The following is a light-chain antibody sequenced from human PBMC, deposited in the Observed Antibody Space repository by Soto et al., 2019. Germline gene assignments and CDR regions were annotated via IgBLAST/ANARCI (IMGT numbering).Light chain of an antibody. CDR3: QTWGTGIV. CDR2: LNSDGSH. J-gene: IGLJ2*01. CDR1: SGHSSYA. Sequence: QSVLTQSPSASASLGASVKLTCTLSSGHSSYAIAWHQQQPEKGPRYLMKLNSDGSHSKGDGIPDRFSGSSSGAERYLTISSLQSEDESDYSCQTWGTGIVFGGGTKVTVL. V-gene: IGLV4-69*01.